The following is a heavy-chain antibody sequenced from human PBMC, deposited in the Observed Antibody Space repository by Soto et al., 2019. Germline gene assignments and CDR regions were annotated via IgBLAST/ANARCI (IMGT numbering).Heavy chain of an antibody. J-gene: IGHJ4*02. CDR3: AREGGDYYDSSGYLCYFDY. CDR2: IIPIFGTA. V-gene: IGHV1-69*01. D-gene: IGHD3-22*01. Sequence: QVQLVQSGAEVKKPGSSVKVSCKASGGTFSSYAISWVRQAPGQGLEWMGGIIPIFGTANYAQKFQGRVTITADESTRTAYMELSSLRSEDTAVYYCAREGGDYYDSSGYLCYFDYWGQGTLVTVSS. CDR1: GGTFSSYA.